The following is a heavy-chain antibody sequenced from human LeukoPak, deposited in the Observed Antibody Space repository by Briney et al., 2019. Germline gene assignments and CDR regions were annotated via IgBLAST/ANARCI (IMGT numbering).Heavy chain of an antibody. D-gene: IGHD1-7*01. CDR3: ARDLRPANL. V-gene: IGHV1-2*02. J-gene: IGHJ4*02. CDR1: GYTFTEHF. Sequence: ASVKVSCKASGYTFTEHFIHWVRRAPGQGLQYMGWIHPASANTVYAQMFHGRVTLTRDTPATTTYMELRGLRSDDTAVYYCARDLRPANLWGQGTLVTVSS. CDR2: IHPASANT.